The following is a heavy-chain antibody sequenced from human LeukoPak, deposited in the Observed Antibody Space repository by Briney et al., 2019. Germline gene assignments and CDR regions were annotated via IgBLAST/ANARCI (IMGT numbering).Heavy chain of an antibody. CDR2: IYYSGTT. Sequence: SETLSLTCTVSGGSGGSITNYYWSWIRQPPGKGLEWIGYIYYSGTTNYNPSLKSRVTISLDTSKNQLSLKLSSVTAADTAVYYCARADSSSLPFDYWGQGTLVTVSS. J-gene: IGHJ4*02. CDR1: GGSGGSITNYY. CDR3: ARADSSSLPFDY. D-gene: IGHD6-13*01. V-gene: IGHV4-59*01.